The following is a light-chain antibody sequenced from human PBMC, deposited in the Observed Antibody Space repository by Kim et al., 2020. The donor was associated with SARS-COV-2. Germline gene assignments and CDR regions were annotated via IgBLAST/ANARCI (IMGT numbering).Light chain of an antibody. V-gene: IGKV4-1*01. CDR2: WAS. J-gene: IGKJ1*01. CDR3: QQYYSRT. Sequence: DIVMTQSPDSLAVSLGERATINCKSSQSVLYSSNNKNYLAWYQQKPGQPPKLLIYWASTRESGVPDRFSGSGSGTDFTLTISSLQAEDVAVYYCQQYYSRTFGQGTKVDIK. CDR1: QSVLYSSNNKNY.